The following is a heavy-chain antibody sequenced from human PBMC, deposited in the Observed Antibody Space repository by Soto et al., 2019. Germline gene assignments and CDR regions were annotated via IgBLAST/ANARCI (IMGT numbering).Heavy chain of an antibody. D-gene: IGHD6-19*01. V-gene: IGHV5-10-1*01. CDR1: GYSFTSYW. CDR2: IDPSDSYT. J-gene: IGHJ6*02. CDR3: ARSRPHSSGYYYYGMDV. Sequence: GESLKISCKGSGYSFTSYWISWVRQMPGKGLEWMGGIDPSDSYTNYSPSFQGHVTISADKSISTAYLQWSSLKASDTAMYYCARSRPHSSGYYYYGMDVWGQGTTVTVSS.